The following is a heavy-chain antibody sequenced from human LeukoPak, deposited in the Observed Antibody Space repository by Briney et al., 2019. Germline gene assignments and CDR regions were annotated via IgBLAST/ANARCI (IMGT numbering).Heavy chain of an antibody. V-gene: IGHV3-66*01. Sequence: GRSLRLSCAASGFTFDDYAMHWVRQAPGKVLEWVSAIYGGGTTYYADSVKGRFTISRDTSKNALYLQMNSLRAEDTAVYYCARDPQINAFDIWGQGTMVTVSS. CDR3: ARDPQINAFDI. CDR2: IYGGGTT. CDR1: GFTFDDYA. J-gene: IGHJ3*02.